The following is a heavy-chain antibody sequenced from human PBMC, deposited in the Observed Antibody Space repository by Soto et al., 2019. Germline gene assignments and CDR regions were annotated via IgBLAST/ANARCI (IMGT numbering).Heavy chain of an antibody. V-gene: IGHV4-30-4*01. D-gene: IGHD5-18*01. CDR3: ARSHVDTARNGMDV. J-gene: IGHJ6*02. Sequence: QVQLQESGPGLVKPSQTLSLTCTVSGGSISSGDYYWSWIRQPPGKGLEWIGYIYYSGSTYYNPSLMRRVTISVDTSKNQCSLNLSSVTAADTAVYYCARSHVDTARNGMDVWGQGTTVTVSS. CDR1: GGSISSGDYY. CDR2: IYYSGST.